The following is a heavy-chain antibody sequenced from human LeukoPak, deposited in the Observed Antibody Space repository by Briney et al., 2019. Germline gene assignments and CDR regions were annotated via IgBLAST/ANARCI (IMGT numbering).Heavy chain of an antibody. Sequence: SEALSLTCTVSGGSINNYYWSWIRQPAGKGLEWIGLIYSSGSTSYNPSLKSRVTMSVDTSKKQFSLRLSSVTAADTAVYYCARTPIYYFDNSGYYNWGQGTLVTVSS. D-gene: IGHD3-22*01. CDR3: ARTPIYYFDNSGYYN. CDR1: GGSINNYY. J-gene: IGHJ4*02. CDR2: IYSSGST. V-gene: IGHV4-4*07.